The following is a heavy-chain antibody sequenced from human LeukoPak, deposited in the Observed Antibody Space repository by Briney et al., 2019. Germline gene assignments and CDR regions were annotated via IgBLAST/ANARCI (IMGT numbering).Heavy chain of an antibody. CDR2: ISNNGGYT. CDR3: AKGDKWGVSTPYYFDY. CDR1: GFTFSSSA. J-gene: IGHJ4*02. V-gene: IGHV3-23*01. Sequence: PGGSLRLSCAASGFTFSSSAMSWVRQAPGKGLEWVSAISNNGGYTYYADSVQGRFTISRDNSKSTLYLQMNSLRAEDTAVYYCAKGDKWGVSTPYYFDYWGQGTLVTVSS. D-gene: IGHD3-3*01.